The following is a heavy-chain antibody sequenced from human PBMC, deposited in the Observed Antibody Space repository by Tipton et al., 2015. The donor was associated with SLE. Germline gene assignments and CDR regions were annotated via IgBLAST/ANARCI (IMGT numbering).Heavy chain of an antibody. CDR3: ARDKNLNWFDP. J-gene: IGHJ5*02. CDR2: VSYSGST. CDR1: GAAISAYY. Sequence: TLSLTCSVSGAAISAYYWSWIRQPPGKGLEWIGYVSYSGSTNYNPSLKSRVTISVDTSMNHLSLKLNSVTAADTAVYYCARDKNLNWFDPWGQGTLITVSS. V-gene: IGHV4-59*12.